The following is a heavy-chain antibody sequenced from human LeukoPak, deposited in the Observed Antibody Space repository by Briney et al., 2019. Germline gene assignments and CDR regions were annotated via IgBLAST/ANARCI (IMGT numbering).Heavy chain of an antibody. J-gene: IGHJ6*03. CDR3: AKEGAVAGTLYYYYYMDV. CDR1: GFIVSTTY. D-gene: IGHD6-19*01. CDR2: IYSGGST. Sequence: GGSLRLSCAASGFIVSTTYMSWVRQAPGKGLEWVSVIYSGGSTYYADSVKGRFTISRDNSKNSLYLQMNSLRTEDTALYYCAKEGAVAGTLYYYYYMDVWGKGTTVTVSS. V-gene: IGHV3-53*05.